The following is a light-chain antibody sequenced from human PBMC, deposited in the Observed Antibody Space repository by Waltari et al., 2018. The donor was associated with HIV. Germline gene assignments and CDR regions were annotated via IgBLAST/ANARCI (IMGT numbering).Light chain of an antibody. CDR3: SSYTRSDTVV. CDR1: PNDLGQYTY. CDR2: EVN. Sequence: QSALTQPASVSGSPGQAIPISCTGPPNDLGQYTYVSWYQQHPGKAPKPMIYEVNNRPSGVSDRFSASKSGNTASLTISGLQTDDEADYYCSSYTRSDTVVFGGGTKLTVL. J-gene: IGLJ2*01. V-gene: IGLV2-14*01.